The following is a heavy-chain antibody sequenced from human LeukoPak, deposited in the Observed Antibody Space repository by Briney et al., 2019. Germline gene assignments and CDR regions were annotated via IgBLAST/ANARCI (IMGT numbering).Heavy chain of an antibody. J-gene: IGHJ6*02. CDR1: GGSISSSS. D-gene: IGHD4-11*01. Sequence: SETLSLTCTVSGGSISSSSWSWVRQDPGKRLEWIGFIWYSGDTDYNPSLRSRVAISVDTSKNQFSLKLNSVTAADTAVYYCARDDHSPHYHYAMGVWGQGITVTVSS. CDR3: ARDDHSPHYHYAMGV. CDR2: IWYSGDT. V-gene: IGHV4-59*01.